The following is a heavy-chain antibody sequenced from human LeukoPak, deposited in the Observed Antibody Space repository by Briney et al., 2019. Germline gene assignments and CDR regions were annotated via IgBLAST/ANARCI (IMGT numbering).Heavy chain of an antibody. CDR2: IYYSGST. V-gene: IGHV4-39*01. D-gene: IGHD1-26*01. CDR3: ARYSGSYPGSDY. J-gene: IGHJ4*02. CDR1: GGSISSSSYY. Sequence: SETLSLTCTVSGGSISSSSYYWGWIRQPPGKGLEWIGSIYYSGSTYYNPSLKSRVTISVDTSKNQFSLKLSSVTAADTAVYYCARYSGSYPGSDYWGQGTLVTVSS.